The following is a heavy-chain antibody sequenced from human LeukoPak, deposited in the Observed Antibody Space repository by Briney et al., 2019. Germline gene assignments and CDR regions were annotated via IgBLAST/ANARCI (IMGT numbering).Heavy chain of an antibody. D-gene: IGHD3-10*01. Sequence: SETLSLTCTVSGGSISSNSYYWGWIRQPPGKGLEWIGSIYYSGSTYYNPSLKSRVTISVDTSKNQFSLNLTSVTAADTAVYYCARAMVVRGRNRGYFDYWGQGTLVTVSS. CDR3: ARAMVVRGRNRGYFDY. CDR2: IYYSGST. CDR1: GGSISSNSYY. V-gene: IGHV4-39*01. J-gene: IGHJ4*02.